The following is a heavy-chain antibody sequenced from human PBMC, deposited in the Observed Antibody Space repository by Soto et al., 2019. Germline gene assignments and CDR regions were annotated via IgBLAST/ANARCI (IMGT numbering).Heavy chain of an antibody. V-gene: IGHV3-23*01. CDR3: AKDLKFPGV. CDR2: ITDTSSRI. CDR1: GFTFSNSA. J-gene: IGHJ2*01. Sequence: QLLESGGGLVQPGGALRLSCVASGFTFSNSAMTWVRQAPGKGLEWVSGITDTSSRIYYADSVKGRFTISRDNSKDTVYLQMNSLRVEDTAVYFCAKDLKFPGVWGRGTLVTVSS. D-gene: IGHD2-8*02.